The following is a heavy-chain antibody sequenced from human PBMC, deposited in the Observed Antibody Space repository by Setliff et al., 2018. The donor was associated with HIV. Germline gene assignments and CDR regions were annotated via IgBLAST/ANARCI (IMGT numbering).Heavy chain of an antibody. J-gene: IGHJ4*02. Sequence: SVKVSCKASGYTFTSYGISWVRQAPGQGLEWMGRIIPIFGTANYAQKFQGRVTITADKSTSTAYMELSSLRSEDTAVYYCARDPTITMTTPGYFDYWGQGTLVTVSS. CDR2: IIPIFGTA. CDR1: GYTFTSYG. V-gene: IGHV1-69*06. CDR3: ARDPTITMTTPGYFDY. D-gene: IGHD5-12*01.